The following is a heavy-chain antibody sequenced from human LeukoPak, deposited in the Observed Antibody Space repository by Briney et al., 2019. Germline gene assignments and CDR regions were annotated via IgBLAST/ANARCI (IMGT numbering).Heavy chain of an antibody. CDR2: ISSSSSYI. Sequence: GGSLRLSCAASGFTFSSYSMNWVRQAPGKGLEWVSSISSSSSYIYYADSVKARFTISRDNAKNSLYLQMNSLRAEDTAVYYCARARSQAEGLLDYWGQGTLVTVSS. CDR3: ARARSQAEGLLDY. J-gene: IGHJ4*02. V-gene: IGHV3-21*01. CDR1: GFTFSSYS.